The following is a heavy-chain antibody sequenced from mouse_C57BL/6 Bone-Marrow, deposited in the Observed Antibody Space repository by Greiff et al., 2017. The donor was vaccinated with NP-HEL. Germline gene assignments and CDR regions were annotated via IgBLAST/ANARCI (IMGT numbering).Heavy chain of an antibody. CDR3: AREYYGSNYWYFDV. V-gene: IGHV1-26*01. CDR1: GYTFTDYY. CDR2: INPNNGGT. J-gene: IGHJ1*03. D-gene: IGHD1-1*01. Sequence: VQLQQSGPELVKPGASVKISCKASGYTFTDYYMNWVKQSHGKSLEWIGDINPNNGGTSYNQKFKGKATLTVDKSSSTAYMELRSLTSEDSAVYYCAREYYGSNYWYFDVWGTGTTVTVSS.